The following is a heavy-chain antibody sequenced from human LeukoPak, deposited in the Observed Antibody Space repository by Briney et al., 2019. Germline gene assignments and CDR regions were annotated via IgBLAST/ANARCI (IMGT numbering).Heavy chain of an antibody. V-gene: IGHV1-2*02. CDR3: AREPTMDTAMDNWFDP. J-gene: IGHJ5*02. CDR2: INPNSGGT. CDR1: GCTFTGYY. Sequence: ASVKVSCKASGCTFTGYYMHWVRQAPGQGLEWMGWINPNSGGTNYAQKFQGRVTMTRDTSISTAYMELSRLRSDGTAVYYCAREPTMDTAMDNWFDPWGQGTLVTVSS. D-gene: IGHD5-18*01.